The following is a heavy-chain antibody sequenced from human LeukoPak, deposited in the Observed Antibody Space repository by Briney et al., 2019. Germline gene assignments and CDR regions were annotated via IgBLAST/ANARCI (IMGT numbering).Heavy chain of an antibody. CDR1: GFTFSNAW. V-gene: IGHV3-15*01. D-gene: IGHD2-2*01. Sequence: GGSLRLSCAASGFTFSNAWMSWVRQAPGKGREWVGRIKSKTDGGTTDYAAPVKGRFTISRDDSKNTLYLQMNSLKTEDTAVYYCTTDTIVVVPAAAYYFDYWGQGTLVTVSS. CDR3: TTDTIVVVPAAAYYFDY. CDR2: IKSKTDGGTT. J-gene: IGHJ4*02.